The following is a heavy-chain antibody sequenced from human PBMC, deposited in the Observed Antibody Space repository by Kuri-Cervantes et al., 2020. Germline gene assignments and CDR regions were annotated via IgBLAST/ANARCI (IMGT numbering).Heavy chain of an antibody. CDR1: GFTFDDYA. CDR2: ISWNSGSI. CDR3: AKGPARGGAARRGWFDP. V-gene: IGHV3-9*01. J-gene: IGHJ5*02. Sequence: GGSLRLSCAASGFTFDDYAMHWVRQAPGKGLEWVSGISWNSGSIGYADSVKGRFTISRDNAKNSLYLQMNSLRAEDTAVYYCAKGPARGGAARRGWFDPWGQGTLVTVSS. D-gene: IGHD6-6*01.